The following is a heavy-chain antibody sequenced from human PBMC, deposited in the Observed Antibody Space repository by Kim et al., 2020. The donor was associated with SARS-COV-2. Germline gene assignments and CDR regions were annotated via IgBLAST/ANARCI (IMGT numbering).Heavy chain of an antibody. D-gene: IGHD6-13*01. J-gene: IGHJ6*02. V-gene: IGHV3-21*01. CDR3: ARARGIAAAANYYGMDV. Sequence: GGSLRLSCAASGFTFSSYSMNWVRQAPGKGLEWVSSISSSSSYIYYADSVKSRFTISRDNAKNSLYLQMNSLRAEDTAVYYCARARGIAAAANYYGMDVWGQGTTVTVSS. CDR2: ISSSSSYI. CDR1: GFTFSSYS.